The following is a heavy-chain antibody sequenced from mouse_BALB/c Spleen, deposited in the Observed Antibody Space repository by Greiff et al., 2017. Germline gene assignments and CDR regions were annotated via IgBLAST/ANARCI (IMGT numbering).Heavy chain of an antibody. CDR3: TRIRYGPYAMDY. CDR2: INPSNGGT. Sequence: QVQLQQPGAELVKPGASVKLSCKASGYTFTSYYMYWVKQRPGQGLEWIGGINPSNGGTNFNEKFKSKAILTVDKSSSTAYMQLSSLTSEDSAVYYCTRIRYGPYAMDYWGQGTSVTVSS. J-gene: IGHJ4*01. V-gene: IGHV1S81*02. CDR1: GYTFTSYY. D-gene: IGHD1-2*01.